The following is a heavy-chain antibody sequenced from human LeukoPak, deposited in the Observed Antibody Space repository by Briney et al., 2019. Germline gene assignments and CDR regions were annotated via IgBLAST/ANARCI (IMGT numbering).Heavy chain of an antibody. D-gene: IGHD3-16*01. CDR3: ARLRITDYYYYYMDV. J-gene: IGHJ6*03. CDR1: EFTFSTYW. V-gene: IGHV3-7*01. Sequence: QTGGSLRLSCAASEFTFSTYWMSWVRQAPGKGLEWVANIKQDGSDKYYVDSVKGRFTISRDNAKKSLYLQMNSLRAEDTAVYYCARLRITDYYYYYMDVWGKGTTVTVSS. CDR2: IKQDGSDK.